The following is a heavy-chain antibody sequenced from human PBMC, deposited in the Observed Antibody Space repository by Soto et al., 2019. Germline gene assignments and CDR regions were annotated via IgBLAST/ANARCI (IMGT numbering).Heavy chain of an antibody. Sequence: EVQLVESGGGLVQPGGSLRLSCEASGFRFSGYWMSWVRQAPGKGLEWVANIKQDGSEEFYVDSVKGRFTISRDNVKDSVYLEMNSLRAEDTAVYYCASAYAAARSSDYWGQGTLVTVSS. D-gene: IGHD6-6*01. CDR3: ASAYAAARSSDY. V-gene: IGHV3-7*03. CDR2: IKQDGSEE. CDR1: GFRFSGYW. J-gene: IGHJ4*02.